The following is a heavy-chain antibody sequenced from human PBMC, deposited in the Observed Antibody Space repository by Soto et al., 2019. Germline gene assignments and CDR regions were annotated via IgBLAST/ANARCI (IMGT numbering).Heavy chain of an antibody. CDR1: GFTFSSYG. V-gene: IGHV3-33*01. CDR2: IWYDGSNK. D-gene: IGHD2-2*01. Sequence: QVQLVESGGGVVQPGRSLRLSCAASGFTFSSYGMHWVRQAPGKGLEWVAVIWYDGSNKYYADSVKGRFTISRDNSKNTLYLQMNSLRAEDTAVYYCARDGGYCSSTSCYDSRGDWFDPWGQGTLVTVSS. J-gene: IGHJ5*02. CDR3: ARDGGYCSSTSCYDSRGDWFDP.